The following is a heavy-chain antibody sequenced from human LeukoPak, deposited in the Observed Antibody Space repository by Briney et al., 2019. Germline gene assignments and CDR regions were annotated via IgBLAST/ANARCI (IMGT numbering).Heavy chain of an antibody. V-gene: IGHV3-66*04. CDR3: ASHYYDSSDSYYKAFNI. D-gene: IGHD3-22*01. CDR1: GFTVSSKY. CDR2: IYGGGST. J-gene: IGHJ3*02. Sequence: GGSLRLACAASGFTVSSKYVSWVRQAPGKGLEWVSLIYGGGSTYYADSVRGRFTISRDNSKNTLYLQMNSLRVEDTAVYYCASHYYDSSDSYYKAFNIWGQGTMVTVSS.